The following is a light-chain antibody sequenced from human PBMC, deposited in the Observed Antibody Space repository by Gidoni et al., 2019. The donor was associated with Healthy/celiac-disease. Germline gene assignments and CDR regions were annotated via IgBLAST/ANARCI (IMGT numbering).Light chain of an antibody. CDR2: GAS. Sequence: EIVLPQAPGTLSLSPGERATLSCRASQSVSSSFLAGYQQKPGQAPRLLIYGASSRATGIPDRFSGSGSGTDFTLTISSLEPEDFAVYYCQQYGSSPMCSFGQGTKLEIK. J-gene: IGKJ2*04. CDR1: QSVSSSF. V-gene: IGKV3-20*01. CDR3: QQYGSSPMCS.